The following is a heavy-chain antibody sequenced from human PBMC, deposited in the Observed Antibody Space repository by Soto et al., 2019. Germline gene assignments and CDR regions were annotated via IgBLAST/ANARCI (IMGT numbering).Heavy chain of an antibody. V-gene: IGHV1-2*02. CDR3: ARGGYFDSSNYLAY. D-gene: IGHD3-22*01. Sequence: ASVKVSCKASGYTFTAYYLHWVRQAPGQGPEWMGWIYPNTGGANYARKFQDRITMTRDTSSSTAYMELSSLRSDDTAVYYCARGGYFDSSNYLAYWGLGTLVTVSS. J-gene: IGHJ4*02. CDR2: IYPNTGGA. CDR1: GYTFTAYY.